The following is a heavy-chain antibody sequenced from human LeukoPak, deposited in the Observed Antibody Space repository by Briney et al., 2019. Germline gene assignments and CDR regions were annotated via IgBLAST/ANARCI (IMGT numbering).Heavy chain of an antibody. D-gene: IGHD2-15*01. CDR3: ARGRREDINYYYYYMDV. Sequence: PSETLSLTCAVYGGSFSGYYWSRIRQPPGKGLEWIGEINHSGSTNYNPSLKSRVTISVDTSKNQFSLKLSSVTAADTAVYYCARGRREDINYYYYYMDVWGKGTTVTVSS. J-gene: IGHJ6*03. CDR1: GGSFSGYY. V-gene: IGHV4-34*01. CDR2: INHSGST.